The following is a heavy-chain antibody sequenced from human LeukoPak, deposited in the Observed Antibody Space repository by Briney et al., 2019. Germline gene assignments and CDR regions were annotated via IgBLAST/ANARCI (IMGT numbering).Heavy chain of an antibody. Sequence: SETLSLTCTVSGGSISSYYWSWIRQPPGKGLEWIGDIYYSGSTNYNPSLKSRVTISVDTSKNQFSLKLSSVTAADTAVYYGARAPPKINYYDDSSGQGYYFDYWGQGTLVTVSS. CDR3: ARAPPKINYYDDSSGQGYYFDY. CDR1: GGSISSYY. V-gene: IGHV4-59*01. J-gene: IGHJ4*02. D-gene: IGHD3-22*01. CDR2: IYYSGST.